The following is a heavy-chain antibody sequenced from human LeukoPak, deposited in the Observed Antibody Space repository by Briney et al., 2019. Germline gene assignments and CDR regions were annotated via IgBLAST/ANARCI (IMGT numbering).Heavy chain of an antibody. CDR2: FDPEDGET. D-gene: IGHD2-15*01. Sequence: ASVKVSCKVSGYTLTELSMHWVRQAPGKGLEWMGGFDPEDGETIYAQKFQGRVTMTVDTSTDTAYMELSSLRSEDTAVYYCATDLYCSGGSCYNHNWFDPWGQGTLVTVSS. CDR3: ATDLYCSGGSCYNHNWFDP. V-gene: IGHV1-24*01. CDR1: GYTLTELS. J-gene: IGHJ5*02.